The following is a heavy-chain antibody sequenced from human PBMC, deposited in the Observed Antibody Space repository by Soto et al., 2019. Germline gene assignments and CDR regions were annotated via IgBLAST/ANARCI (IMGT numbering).Heavy chain of an antibody. J-gene: IGHJ4*02. CDR2: ITPIFGTA. CDR3: ARETTLWQLLEGD. D-gene: IGHD6-19*01. Sequence: QVQLVQSGAEVKKPGSSVKVSCKVSGGTFSSYVISWVRQAPGQGLEWMGGITPIFGTAKYAQRFQGRVTITADESTRTAYMELSSLRSEDTAVYYCARETTLWQLLEGDWGQGTLVTVSS. V-gene: IGHV1-69*12. CDR1: GGTFSSYV.